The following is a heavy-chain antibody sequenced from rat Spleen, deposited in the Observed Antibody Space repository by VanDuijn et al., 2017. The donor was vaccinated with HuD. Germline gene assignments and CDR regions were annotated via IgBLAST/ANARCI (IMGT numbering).Heavy chain of an antibody. CDR2: ISYDGRNP. J-gene: IGHJ2*01. D-gene: IGHD1-7*01. V-gene: IGHV5-29*01. CDR1: GFTFSDYY. Sequence: EVQLVESDGGLVQPGRSLKLSCAASGFTFSDYYMAWVRQAPTKGLEWVATISYDGRNPYYRDSVKGRFTISRDNVENTLFLQMDSLRSEDTATYYCAVAGYGYWGHGVMVTVSS. CDR3: AVAGYGY.